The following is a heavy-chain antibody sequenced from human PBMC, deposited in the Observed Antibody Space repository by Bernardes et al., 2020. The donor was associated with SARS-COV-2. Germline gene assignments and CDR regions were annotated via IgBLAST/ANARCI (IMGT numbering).Heavy chain of an antibody. V-gene: IGHV3-23*01. CDR3: AKLSGGSLSFYFDY. J-gene: IGHJ4*02. Sequence: GGSMRLSCAASGFTFSSYAMSWVRQAPGKGLEWVSAISGSGGSTYYADSVKGRFTISRDNSKNTLYLQMNSLRAEDTAVYYCAKLSGGSLSFYFDYWGQGTLVTVSS. CDR2: ISGSGGST. D-gene: IGHD2-15*01. CDR1: GFTFSSYA.